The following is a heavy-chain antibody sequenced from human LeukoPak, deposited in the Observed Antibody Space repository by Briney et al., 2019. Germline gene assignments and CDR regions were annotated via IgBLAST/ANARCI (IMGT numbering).Heavy chain of an antibody. CDR2: INPNSGNT. CDR3: ARPSTSSSWYGRAYWFDP. CDR1: GYTFTSYD. Sequence: ASVKVSCKVSGYTFTSYDINWVRQATGQGLEWMGWINPNSGNTGYAQKFQGRVTMTRNTSISTAYMELSSLRSEDTAVYYCARPSTSSSWYGRAYWFDPWGQGTLVTVSS. V-gene: IGHV1-8*01. J-gene: IGHJ5*02. D-gene: IGHD6-13*01.